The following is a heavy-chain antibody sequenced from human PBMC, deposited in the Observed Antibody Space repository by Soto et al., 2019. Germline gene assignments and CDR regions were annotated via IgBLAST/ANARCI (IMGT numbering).Heavy chain of an antibody. CDR1: GFTFGDYL. D-gene: IGHD3-10*01. V-gene: IGHV3-49*03. CDR3: TRGTMVRGSPLFDY. Sequence: PGGSLRLSCTASGFTFGDYLVSWFRQAPGKGLEWVGFIRIKAYGGTTEYAASVKGRFTVSRDDAYSIAYLQMNSLKTEDTAVYFCTRGTMVRGSPLFDYWGQGTLVTVSS. CDR2: IRIKAYGGTT. J-gene: IGHJ4*02.